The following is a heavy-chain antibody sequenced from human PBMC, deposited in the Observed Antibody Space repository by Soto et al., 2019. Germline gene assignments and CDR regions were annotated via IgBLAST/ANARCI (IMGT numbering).Heavy chain of an antibody. CDR1: GFTFSNYW. Sequence: EVQLVESGGGLVQPGGSLRLSCVASGFTFSNYWMTWVRQAPGKGLEWVANMKQDGSQKYYVDSVKGRFTISRDNAKNSLYLQMNSLSVEDTAVYYCARGWDGGNPDWYSDLWGRGTLVTVSS. D-gene: IGHD2-15*01. J-gene: IGHJ2*01. CDR2: MKQDGSQK. CDR3: ARGWDGGNPDWYSDL. V-gene: IGHV3-7*01.